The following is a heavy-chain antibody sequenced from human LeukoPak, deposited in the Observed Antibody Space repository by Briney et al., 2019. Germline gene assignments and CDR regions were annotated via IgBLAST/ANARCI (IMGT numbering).Heavy chain of an antibody. V-gene: IGHV3-7*01. CDR1: GFTFSSYW. J-gene: IGHJ6*02. CDR2: IKQDGSEK. Sequence: GGSLRLSCAASGFTFSSYWMSRVRQAPGKGLEWVANIKQDGSEKCYVDSVKGRFTISRDNAKNSLYLQMNSLRAEDTAVYYCARGASPYYYYGMDVWGQGTTVTVSS. CDR3: ARGASPYYYYGMDV.